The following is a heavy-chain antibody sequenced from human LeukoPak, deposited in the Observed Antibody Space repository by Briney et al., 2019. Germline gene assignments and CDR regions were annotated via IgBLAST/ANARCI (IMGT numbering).Heavy chain of an antibody. CDR1: GFTFSSYW. J-gene: IGHJ4*02. CDR3: ARGGAYDFWSGYYSHYFDY. V-gene: IGHV3-7*01. CDR2: IKQDGSEK. Sequence: GGSLRLSCAASGFTFSSYWMSWVRQAPGKGLEWVANIKQDGSEKYYVDSVKGRFTISRDNAKNTLYLQMNSLRAEDTAVYYCARGGAYDFWSGYYSHYFDYWGQGTLVTVSS. D-gene: IGHD3-3*01.